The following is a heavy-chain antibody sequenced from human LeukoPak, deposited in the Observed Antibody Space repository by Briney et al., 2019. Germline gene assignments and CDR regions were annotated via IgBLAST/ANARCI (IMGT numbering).Heavy chain of an antibody. V-gene: IGHV3-23*01. CDR2: ISGSGGST. J-gene: IGHJ4*02. D-gene: IGHD2-2*01. Sequence: GGSLRLSCAASGFTFSFYGMSWVRQAPGKGLEWVSGISGSGGSTYYADSVKGRFTISRDNSKNTLYLQMNSLRAEDTAIYYCAKDLRDIVVVPAAILDFWGQGTLVTVSS. CDR1: GFTFSFYG. CDR3: AKDLRDIVVVPAAILDF.